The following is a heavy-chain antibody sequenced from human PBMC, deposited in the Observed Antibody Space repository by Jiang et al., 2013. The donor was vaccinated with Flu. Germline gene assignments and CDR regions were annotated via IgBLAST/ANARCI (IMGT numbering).Heavy chain of an antibody. J-gene: IGHJ4*02. CDR2: DWDDGK. D-gene: IGHD1-26*01. Sequence: DWDDGKFYSASLKTRLTISKDTSKNQVVLTMTNMDPVDTATYYCARTPRLGGVDYWGQGTLVTVSS. CDR3: ARTPRLGGVDY. V-gene: IGHV2-70*04.